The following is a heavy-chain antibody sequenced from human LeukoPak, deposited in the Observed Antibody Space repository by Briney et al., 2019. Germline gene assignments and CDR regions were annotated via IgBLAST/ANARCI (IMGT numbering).Heavy chain of an antibody. CDR1: GYTFNNYG. D-gene: IGHD2-15*01. V-gene: IGHV1-18*01. J-gene: IGHJ3*02. CDR3: ARQSYFDGRGDDAFDI. Sequence: GASVKVSCKASGYTFNNYGISWVRQVPGQGLEWMGWISPYNGNTKFAQKFQGRVTVTTETSTSTAYMELRSLRSADTAVYYCARQSYFDGRGDDAFDIWGQGTMVTVSS. CDR2: ISPYNGNT.